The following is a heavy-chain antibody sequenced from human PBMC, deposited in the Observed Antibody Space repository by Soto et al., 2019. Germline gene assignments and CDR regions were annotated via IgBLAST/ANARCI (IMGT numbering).Heavy chain of an antibody. CDR2: TYYRSKWYN. J-gene: IGHJ6*02. V-gene: IGHV6-1*01. Sequence: SQTLSITCSISGDSVSSNSAAWNWIRQSPSRGLEWLGRTYYRSKWYNDYAVSVKSRITINPDTSKNQLSLQLNSVTPEDKAVYYCASSWGHHFWSGYPNWDVWGQGTTVTVSS. CDR1: GDSVSSNSAA. CDR3: ASSWGHHFWSGYPNWDV. D-gene: IGHD3-3*02.